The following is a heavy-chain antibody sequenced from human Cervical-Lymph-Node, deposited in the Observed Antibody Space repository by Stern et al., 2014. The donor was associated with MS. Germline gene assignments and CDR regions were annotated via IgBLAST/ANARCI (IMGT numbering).Heavy chain of an antibody. CDR1: GYPFSTFW. CDR3: ARLTGYFGSSVHMDV. D-gene: IGHD2-15*01. V-gene: IGHV5-51*07. J-gene: IGHJ6*02. Sequence: EVQLVESGAEVKMPGESLKISCQGFGYPFSTFWIAWVHQMPGKGLEWMGIVYPANSETRYSPSFQGQVPVSADTSITTAYLQWSSLKASDTAIYFCARLTGYFGSSVHMDVWGQGTTVTVAS. CDR2: VYPANSET.